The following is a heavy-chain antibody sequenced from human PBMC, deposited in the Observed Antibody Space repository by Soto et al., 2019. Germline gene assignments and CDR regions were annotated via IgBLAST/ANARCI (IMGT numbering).Heavy chain of an antibody. CDR2: IYYSGST. CDR1: GGSISSSSYY. V-gene: IGHV4-39*01. D-gene: IGHD6-19*01. J-gene: IGHJ6*03. CDR3: ARHWYWLVGEDYYYMDV. Sequence: SETLSLTCTVSGGSISSSSYYWGWIRQPPGKGLEWIGSIYYSGSTYYNPSLKSRVTISVDTSKNQFSLKLSSVTAADTAVYYCARHWYWLVGEDYYYMDVWGKGTTVTVSS.